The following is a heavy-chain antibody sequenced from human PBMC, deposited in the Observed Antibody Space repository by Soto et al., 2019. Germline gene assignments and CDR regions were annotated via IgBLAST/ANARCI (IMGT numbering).Heavy chain of an antibody. CDR1: GGSISSSYYY. V-gene: IGHV4-39*01. J-gene: IGHJ6*02. CDR2: IYYSGST. CDR3: ARHTAGGLDHFGMDV. Sequence: QVQLQESGPGLVKPSETLSLPCTVSGGSISSSYYYWGWIRQPPGKGLEWIGSIYYSGSTYCNPSLKGRVTMSVDTSKNQFSLNLTSVAAADTAVYYCARHTAGGLDHFGMDVWGQGTTVTVSS. D-gene: IGHD3-10*01.